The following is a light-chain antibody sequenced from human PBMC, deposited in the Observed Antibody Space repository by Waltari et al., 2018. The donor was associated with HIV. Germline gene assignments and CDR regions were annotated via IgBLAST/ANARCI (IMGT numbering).Light chain of an antibody. V-gene: IGLV2-23*01. J-gene: IGLJ2*01. Sequence: QSALTQFASVSGSPGQSITISCTGTSSDVGNYNPVSWYQQHPGKAPKLMIYEGSKRPSVFSNRFSGSKSGNTASLTISGLQAEDEADYYCCSYANSSTVFGGGTKVTVL. CDR2: EGS. CDR3: CSYANSSTV. CDR1: SSDVGNYNP.